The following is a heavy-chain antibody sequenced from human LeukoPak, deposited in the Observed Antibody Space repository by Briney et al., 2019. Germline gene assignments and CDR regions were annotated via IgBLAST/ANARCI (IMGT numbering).Heavy chain of an antibody. V-gene: IGHV3-21*01. J-gene: IGHJ4*02. Sequence: PGGSLRLSCAASGFTFSGYGMHWVRQAPGKGLEWVSSISSSSTYIYYAGSVKGRFTISRDNAKNSLYLQMNSLRAEDTAVYYCARDLNGDYKNYYFGYWGQGTLVTVSS. CDR1: GFTFSGYG. D-gene: IGHD4-17*01. CDR3: ARDLNGDYKNYYFGY. CDR2: ISSSSTYI.